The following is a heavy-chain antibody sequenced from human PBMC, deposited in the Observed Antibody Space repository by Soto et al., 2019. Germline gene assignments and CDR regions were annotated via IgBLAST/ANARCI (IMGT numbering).Heavy chain of an antibody. Sequence: GGSLRLSCAASGFTFSSYAMSWVRQAPGKGLEWVSAISGSGGSTYYADSVEGRFTISRDNSKNTLYLQMNSLRAEDTAVYYCAKDPLEIQLWPKYYFDYWGQGTLVTVSS. CDR3: AKDPLEIQLWPKYYFDY. J-gene: IGHJ4*02. V-gene: IGHV3-23*01. CDR2: ISGSGGST. D-gene: IGHD5-18*01. CDR1: GFTFSSYA.